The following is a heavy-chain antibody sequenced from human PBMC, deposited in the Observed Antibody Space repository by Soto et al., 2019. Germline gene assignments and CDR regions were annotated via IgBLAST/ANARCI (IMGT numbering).Heavy chain of an antibody. CDR1: GGSISSSSYY. D-gene: IGHD3-10*01. CDR3: ARHRSDGWGAPRYYMDV. V-gene: IGHV4-39*01. J-gene: IGHJ6*03. CDR2: IYYSGST. Sequence: SETLSLTCTVSGGSISSSSYYWGWIRQPPGKGLEWIGSIYYSGSTYYNPSLKSRVTISVDTSKNQFSLKLSSVTAADTAVYYCARHRSDGWGAPRYYMDVWGKGTTVTVSS.